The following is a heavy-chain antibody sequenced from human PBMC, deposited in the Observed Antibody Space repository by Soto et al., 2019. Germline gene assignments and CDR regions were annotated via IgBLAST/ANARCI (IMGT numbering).Heavy chain of an antibody. J-gene: IGHJ4*02. D-gene: IGHD2-8*01. CDR1: GGTFSSYA. Sequence: QVQLVQSGAEVKKPGSSVKVSCKASGGTFSSYAISWVRQSPGQGLEWMGGIIPIFGTANYAQKFQGRVTITADESTSTAYMELSSLRGEDTAVYYCARDPVSNMVVYAEVYCDYWGQGTLVTVSS. CDR2: IIPIFGTA. V-gene: IGHV1-69*01. CDR3: ARDPVSNMVVYAEVYCDY.